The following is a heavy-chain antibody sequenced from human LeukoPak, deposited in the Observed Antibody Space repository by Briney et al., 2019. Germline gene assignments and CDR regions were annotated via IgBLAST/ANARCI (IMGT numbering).Heavy chain of an antibody. J-gene: IGHJ4*02. CDR1: GFIISDYW. CDR3: ARGLSYAVAYGDY. D-gene: IGHD6-19*01. CDR2: INRDGTGT. V-gene: IGHV3-74*01. Sequence: PGGSLRLSCAPSGFIISDYWFHWVRQTPGQGLVWVAAINRDGTGTSHADSVRGRFTVSRDNAKNTLYLQLNSLRADDTAVYYCARGLSYAVAYGDYWGQGTLVTVSS.